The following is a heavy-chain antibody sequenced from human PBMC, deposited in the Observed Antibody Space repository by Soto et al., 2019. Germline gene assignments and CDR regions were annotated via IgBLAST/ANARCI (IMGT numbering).Heavy chain of an antibody. Sequence: QVQLVQSGAEVKKPGSSVKVSCKASGGTFSSYTISWVRQAPGQGLEWMGRIIPILGIANYAQKFQGRVTITADKSTSTAYMEVSSLRSEDTAVYYCARGPPPSSSWFDPWGQGTLVTVSS. V-gene: IGHV1-69*02. D-gene: IGHD6-13*01. CDR2: IIPILGIA. J-gene: IGHJ5*02. CDR1: GGTFSSYT. CDR3: ARGPPPSSSWFDP.